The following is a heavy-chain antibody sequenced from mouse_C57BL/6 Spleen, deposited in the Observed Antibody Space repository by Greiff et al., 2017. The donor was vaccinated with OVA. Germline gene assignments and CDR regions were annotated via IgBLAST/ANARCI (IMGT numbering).Heavy chain of an antibody. CDR3: AREVDGYRYYFDY. CDR1: GYAFSSYW. CDR2: IYPGDGDT. Sequence: QVQLQQSGAELVKPGASVKISCKASGYAFSSYWMNWVKQRPGKGLAWIGQIYPGDGDTNYNGKFKGKATLTADKSSSTAYMQLSSLTSEDSSVYFCAREVDGYRYYFDYWGRGTTLTVSS. V-gene: IGHV1-80*01. D-gene: IGHD2-3*01. J-gene: IGHJ2*01.